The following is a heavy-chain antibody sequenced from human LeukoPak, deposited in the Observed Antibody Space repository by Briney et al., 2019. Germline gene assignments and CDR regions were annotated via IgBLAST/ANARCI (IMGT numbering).Heavy chain of an antibody. V-gene: IGHV1-18*01. J-gene: IGHJ4*02. CDR2: ISGHNGNT. D-gene: IGHD3-9*01. CDR3: VLGDILTGYWAEYFAY. Sequence: ASVKLSCKTSGYTFTTYGLSWVRRARGQGLEWMGWISGHNGNTNYAHKFQGRVSMTTDTPTRTAYMELKSLRSDDTAVYYCVLGDILTGYWAEYFAYWGQGTLVTVSS. CDR1: GYTFTTYG.